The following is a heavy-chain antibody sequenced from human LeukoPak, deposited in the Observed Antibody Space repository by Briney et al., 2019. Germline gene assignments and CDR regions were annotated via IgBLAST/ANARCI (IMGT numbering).Heavy chain of an antibody. J-gene: IGHJ5*02. CDR3: ARDLRVAAAGKGGGNWFDP. Sequence: PSETLSLTCVVYGGSFSGYYWSWIRQSPGKGLEWIGEINHSGSTNYNPSLKSRVTISLDTSKNQFSLKLTSVTAADTAVYYCARDLRVAAAGKGGGNWFDPWGQGTLVTVSS. D-gene: IGHD6-13*01. V-gene: IGHV4-34*01. CDR2: INHSGST. CDR1: GGSFSGYY.